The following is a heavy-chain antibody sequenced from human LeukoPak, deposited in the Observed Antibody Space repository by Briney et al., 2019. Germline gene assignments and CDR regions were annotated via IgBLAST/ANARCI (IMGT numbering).Heavy chain of an antibody. Sequence: ASVKVSFTASGYTFTSYYMHWVRQAPGQGLEWMGLINPSGGSTGYAQKFQGRVTMTRDTSTSTVYMELSSLRSEDTAVYYCARDHIVVVPAAMENYYYYGMDVWGKGTTVTVSS. CDR1: GYTFTSYY. J-gene: IGHJ6*04. CDR3: ARDHIVVVPAAMENYYYYGMDV. V-gene: IGHV1-46*01. CDR2: INPSGGST. D-gene: IGHD2-2*01.